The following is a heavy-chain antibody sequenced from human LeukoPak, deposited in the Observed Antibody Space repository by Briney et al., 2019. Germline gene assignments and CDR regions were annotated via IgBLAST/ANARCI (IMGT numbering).Heavy chain of an antibody. Sequence: GESLKISCKGSGYSFASYWIGWVRQMPGKGLEWMGIIYPGDSDTRYSPSFQGQVTISADKSISTAYLQWSSLKASDTAMYYCARLGVLRYFDWLGMDVWGKGTTVTISS. D-gene: IGHD3-9*01. CDR3: ARLGVLRYFDWLGMDV. CDR2: IYPGDSDT. CDR1: GYSFASYW. V-gene: IGHV5-51*01. J-gene: IGHJ6*03.